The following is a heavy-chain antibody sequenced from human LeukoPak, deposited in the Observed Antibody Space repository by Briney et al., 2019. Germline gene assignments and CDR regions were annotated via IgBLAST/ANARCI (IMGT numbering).Heavy chain of an antibody. CDR2: ISYDGRNK. CDR1: GFTFSSYD. CDR3: ANKGSSGWRFDY. D-gene: IGHD6-19*01. J-gene: IGHJ4*02. V-gene: IGHV3-30*18. Sequence: PGGSLRPSCAASGFTFSSYDMHWVRQAPGKGLEWVAVISYDGRNKYYADSVKGRFTISRDNSKNTLYLQMNSLRAEDTALYYCANKGSSGWRFDYWGQGTLVTVSS.